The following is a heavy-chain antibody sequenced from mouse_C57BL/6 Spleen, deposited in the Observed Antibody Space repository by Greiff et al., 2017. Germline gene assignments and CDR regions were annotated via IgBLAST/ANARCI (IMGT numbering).Heavy chain of an antibody. CDR2: IDPETGGT. Sequence: QVQLQQSGAELVRPGASVTLSCKASGYTFTDYEMHWVKQTPVHGLEWIGAIDPETGGTAYNQKFKGKAILTADKSSSTAYMELRSLTSEDSAVYYCNTNYYGISPFDYWGQGTTLTVSS. J-gene: IGHJ2*01. CDR3: NTNYYGISPFDY. D-gene: IGHD1-1*01. CDR1: GYTFTDYE. V-gene: IGHV1-15*01.